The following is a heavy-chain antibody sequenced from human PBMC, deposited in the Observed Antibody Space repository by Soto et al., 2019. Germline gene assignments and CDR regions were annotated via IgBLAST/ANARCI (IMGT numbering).Heavy chain of an antibody. V-gene: IGHV4-34*01. D-gene: IGHD1-26*01. CDR3: ARADYYSGSTNYYYYGMDV. J-gene: IGHJ6*02. CDR2: INHSGST. CDR1: GGSFSGYY. Sequence: SETLSLTCAVYGGSFSGYYWSWIRQPPGKGLEWIGEINHSGSTNYNPSLKSRVTISVDTPKNQFSLKLSSVTAADTAVYYCARADYYSGSTNYYYYGMDVWGQGTTVTVSS.